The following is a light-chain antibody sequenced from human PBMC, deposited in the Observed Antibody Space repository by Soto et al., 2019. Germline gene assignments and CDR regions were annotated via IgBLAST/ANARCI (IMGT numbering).Light chain of an antibody. CDR3: QQYGSSLIT. J-gene: IGKJ5*01. CDR1: QSVSSSY. V-gene: IGKV3-20*01. Sequence: EIVLTQSPGPLSLSPGERATLSSRPRQSVSSSYLAWYQQKPGQAPRLLIYGASSRATGIPDRFSGSGSGTDFTLTISRLEPEDFAVYYCQQYGSSLITFGQGTRLEIK. CDR2: GAS.